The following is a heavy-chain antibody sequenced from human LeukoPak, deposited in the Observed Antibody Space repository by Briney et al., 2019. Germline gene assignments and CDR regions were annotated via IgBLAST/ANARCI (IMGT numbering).Heavy chain of an antibody. CDR2: INHSGST. Sequence: PSETLSLTCAVYGGSFSGYYWSWIRQPPGKGLEWIGEINHSGSTNYNPSLKSRVTISVDTSKNQFSLKLSSVTAADTAVYYCARELVGYYYGSGSYFYPWGHGTLVTVSS. D-gene: IGHD3-10*01. V-gene: IGHV4-34*01. J-gene: IGHJ5*02. CDR1: GGSFSGYY. CDR3: ARELVGYYYGSGSYFYP.